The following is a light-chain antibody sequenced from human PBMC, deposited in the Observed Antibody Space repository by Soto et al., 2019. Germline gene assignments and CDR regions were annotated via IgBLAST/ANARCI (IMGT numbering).Light chain of an antibody. CDR2: DVS. CDR1: SSDVGAYNY. J-gene: IGLJ1*01. V-gene: IGLV2-14*01. Sequence: QSALTQPASVSGSPGQSIAIFCTGTSSDVGAYNYVSWYQQHPGKAPKLMIYDVSNRPSGVSDRFSGSKSGNTASLTISGLQAGDEADYYCTSYTTSSTYVFGTGTKVTVL. CDR3: TSYTTSSTYV.